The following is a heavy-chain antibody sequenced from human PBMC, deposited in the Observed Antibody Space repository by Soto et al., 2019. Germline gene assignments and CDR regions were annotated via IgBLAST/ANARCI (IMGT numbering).Heavy chain of an antibody. V-gene: IGHV4-61*01. CDR1: GGSVSSGSYY. CDR3: ARGSDSSGYYPFRHYYYYGMDV. J-gene: IGHJ6*02. CDR2: IYYSGST. Sequence: PSETLSLTCTVSGGSVSSGSYYWSWIRQPPGKGLEWIGYIYYSGSTNYNPSLKSRVTISVDTSKNQFSLKLSSVTAADTAVYYCARGSDSSGYYPFRHYYYYGMDVWGQGTTVTVSS. D-gene: IGHD3-22*01.